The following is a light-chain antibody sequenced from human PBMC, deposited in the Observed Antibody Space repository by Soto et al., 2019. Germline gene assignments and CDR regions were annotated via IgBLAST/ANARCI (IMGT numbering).Light chain of an antibody. CDR1: SSNMGSNI. V-gene: IGLV1-44*01. CDR3: AAWDDSLNGVV. CDR2: SKD. Sequence: HSVLTQTPSASGTPGQRVTSSCSGSSSNMGSNIVNCYQQLPGAAPKLLIYSKDQRPSGVPDRFSGSKSGTSASLAISGLQTEDEADYYCAAWDDSLNGVVFGGGTKLTVL. J-gene: IGLJ2*01.